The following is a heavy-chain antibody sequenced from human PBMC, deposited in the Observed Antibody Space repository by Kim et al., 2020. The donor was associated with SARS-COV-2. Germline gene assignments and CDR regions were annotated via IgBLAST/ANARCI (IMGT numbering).Heavy chain of an antibody. CDR3: ARSYYGSGSYLAY. CDR2: INHSGST. CDR1: GGSFGGYY. D-gene: IGHD3-10*01. Sequence: SETLSLTCAVYGGSFGGYYWSWIRQPPGKGLEWIGEINHSGSTNYNPSLKSRVTISVDTSKNQFSLKLSSVTAADTAVYYCARSYYGSGSYLAYWGQGTLVTVSS. J-gene: IGHJ4*02. V-gene: IGHV4-34*01.